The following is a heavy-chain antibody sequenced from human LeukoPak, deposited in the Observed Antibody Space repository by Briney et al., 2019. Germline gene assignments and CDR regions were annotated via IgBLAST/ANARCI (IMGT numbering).Heavy chain of an antibody. J-gene: IGHJ6*02. D-gene: IGHD6-13*01. Sequence: SETLSLTCTVSGGSISSYYWSWIRQPPGKGLEWIGYIYYSGSTNYDPSLKSRVTISVDTSKNQFSLKLSSVTAADTAVYYCARDRGSSWRNYYHYYGMDVWGQGTTVTVSS. CDR3: ARDRGSSWRNYYHYYGMDV. CDR1: GGSISSYY. CDR2: IYYSGST. V-gene: IGHV4-59*01.